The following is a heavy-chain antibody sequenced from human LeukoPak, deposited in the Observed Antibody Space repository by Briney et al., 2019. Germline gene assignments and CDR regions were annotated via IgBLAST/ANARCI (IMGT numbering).Heavy chain of an antibody. V-gene: IGHV3-9*01. J-gene: IGHJ4*02. Sequence: GGSLRLSCEASGFSFDDYAMHWVRQAPGKGLEWVAGISRNSYNIAYGDSVKGRFTISRDNAKKSLSLQMNSLGTEDTAFYYCAKSRDDGTGYYYDYWGQGVLVTVAS. CDR2: ISRNSYNI. CDR3: AKSRDDGTGYYYDY. D-gene: IGHD3-9*01. CDR1: GFSFDDYA.